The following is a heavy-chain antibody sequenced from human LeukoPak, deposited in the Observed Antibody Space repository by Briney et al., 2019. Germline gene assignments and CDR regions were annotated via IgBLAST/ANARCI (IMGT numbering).Heavy chain of an antibody. Sequence: PGRSLRLSCAASGFTFDDYAMHWVRQAPGKGLEWVSGISWNSGNIGYADSVKGRFTISRDNAKNSLYLQMNSLRAEDMALYYCAKDRWGDATYLFDYWGQGTLVTVSS. J-gene: IGHJ4*02. CDR2: ISWNSGNI. CDR3: AKDRWGDATYLFDY. V-gene: IGHV3-9*03. D-gene: IGHD1-26*01. CDR1: GFTFDDYA.